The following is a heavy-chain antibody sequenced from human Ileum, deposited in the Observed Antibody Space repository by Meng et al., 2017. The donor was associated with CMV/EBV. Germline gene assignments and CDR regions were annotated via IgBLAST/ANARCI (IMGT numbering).Heavy chain of an antibody. Sequence: GGSLRLSCAASGFTFSSYWMSWVRQAPGKGLEWVANIKQDGSEKYYVDSVKGRFTISRDNSRNTLYLQMNSLRPEDTAVYYCAKCIAVTGRAYDHWGQGTQVTVSS. CDR2: IKQDGSEK. CDR1: GFTFSSYW. D-gene: IGHD6-19*01. J-gene: IGHJ4*02. CDR3: AKCIAVTGRAYDH. V-gene: IGHV3-7*01.